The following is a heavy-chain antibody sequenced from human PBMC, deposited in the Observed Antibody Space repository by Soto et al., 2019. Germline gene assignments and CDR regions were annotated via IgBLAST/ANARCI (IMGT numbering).Heavy chain of an antibody. CDR3: ATDLNRYNTYSYGSENWFDP. V-gene: IGHV1-24*01. D-gene: IGHD5-18*01. CDR2: FDPEDGET. J-gene: IGHJ5*02. CDR1: GYPLTELS. Sequence: GXSVKVSCTVSGYPLTELSMHWVRQAPGKGLEWMGGFDPEDGETIYAQKFQGRVTMTEDTSTDTAYMELSSLRSEDTAVYYCATDLNRYNTYSYGSENWFDPWGQGTLVTVSS.